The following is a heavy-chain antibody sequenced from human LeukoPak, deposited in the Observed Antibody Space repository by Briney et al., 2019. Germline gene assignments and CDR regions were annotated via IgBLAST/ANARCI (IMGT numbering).Heavy chain of an antibody. CDR2: IYYSGST. D-gene: IGHD6-13*01. CDR1: GGSISSGVYY. Sequence: SQTLSLTCTVSGGSISSGVYYWSWIRQPPGKGLEWIGYIYYSGSTNYNPSLKSRVTISVDTSKNQFSLKLSSVTAADTAVYYCARARYSSSWYDYWGQGTLVTVSS. V-gene: IGHV4-61*08. J-gene: IGHJ4*02. CDR3: ARARYSSSWYDY.